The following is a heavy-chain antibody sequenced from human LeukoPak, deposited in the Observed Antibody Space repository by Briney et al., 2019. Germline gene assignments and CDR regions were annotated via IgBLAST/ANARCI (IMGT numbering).Heavy chain of an antibody. CDR2: IYYSGST. J-gene: IGHJ4*02. CDR3: ARLIAAAGTRGRRYLDY. V-gene: IGHV4-59*12. CDR1: GGSISSYY. Sequence: SETLSLTCTVSGGSISSYYWSWIRQPPGKGLEWLGYIYYSGSTNYNPSLESRVTISVETSKNEFSLKLSSGTAADTAVYYCARLIAAAGTRGRRYLDYWGQGTLLTVSS. D-gene: IGHD6-13*01.